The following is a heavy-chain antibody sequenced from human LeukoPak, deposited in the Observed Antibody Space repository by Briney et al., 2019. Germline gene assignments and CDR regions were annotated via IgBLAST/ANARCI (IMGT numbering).Heavy chain of an antibody. Sequence: SVKVSCKASGYTFTSYGISWVRQAPGQGLEWMGGIIPIFGTANYAQKFQGRVTITADESTSTAYMELSSLRSEDTAVYYCARKRAYCGGDCYSPFDYWGQGTLVTVSS. J-gene: IGHJ4*02. V-gene: IGHV1-69*13. CDR1: GYTFTSYG. CDR3: ARKRAYCGGDCYSPFDY. CDR2: IIPIFGTA. D-gene: IGHD2-21*02.